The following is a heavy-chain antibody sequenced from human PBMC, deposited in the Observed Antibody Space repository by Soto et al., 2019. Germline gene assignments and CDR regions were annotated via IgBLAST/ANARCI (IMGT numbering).Heavy chain of an antibody. J-gene: IGHJ2*01. CDR2: VYNSGST. CDR1: GGSVSGGSYC. Sequence: QVQLQESGPGLVKPSETLSLTCTVSGGSVSGGSYCWSWIRQPPGKGLECIGYVYNSGSTTYNPSRPSRGPISVDTFKNQFSLGLSSGTAADTAVYYCARVPLPTYFDLWGRGALVTVSS. V-gene: IGHV4-61*01. CDR3: ARVPLPTYFDL.